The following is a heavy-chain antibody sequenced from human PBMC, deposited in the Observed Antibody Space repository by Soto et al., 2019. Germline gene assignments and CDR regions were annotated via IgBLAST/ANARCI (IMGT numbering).Heavy chain of an antibody. CDR3: AKDRDPDGIWTFDS. CDR1: GFTFRTVT. V-gene: IGHV3-23*01. J-gene: IGHJ5*01. Sequence: GGSLRLACAASGFTFRTVTMNWVRQAPGKGLEWVSGIIGGDGDKFYSDSVKGRFTISRDNSKDMLFLQMSSLRVDDTAVYYCAKDRDPDGIWTFDSWGQGTLVTVSS. D-gene: IGHD3-9*01. CDR2: IIGGDGDK.